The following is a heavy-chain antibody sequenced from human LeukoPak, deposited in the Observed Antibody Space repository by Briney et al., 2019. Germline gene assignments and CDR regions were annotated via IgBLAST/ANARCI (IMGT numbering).Heavy chain of an antibody. J-gene: IGHJ5*02. CDR1: GFTFSDYY. CDR3: ARDQATTYYYDSSGYNP. D-gene: IGHD3-22*01. V-gene: IGHV3-11*01. Sequence: GGSLRLSCAASGFTFSDYYMSWLRQAPGKGLEWVSYISSSGSTIYYADSVKGRFTISRDNAKNSLYLQMNSLRAEDTAVYYCARDQATTYYYDSSGYNPWGQGTLVTVSP. CDR2: ISSSGSTI.